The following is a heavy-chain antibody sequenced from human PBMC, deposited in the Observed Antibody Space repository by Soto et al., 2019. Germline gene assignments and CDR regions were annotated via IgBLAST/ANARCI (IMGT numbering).Heavy chain of an antibody. D-gene: IGHD3-3*01. CDR1: GYTFTGHY. CDR2: INPNSGST. Sequence: QVQLVQSGAEVKKPGASVRVSCKASGYTFTGHYIHWVRQAPGQGLEWMGWINPNSGSTTYAQKFQGRVTMTRDTVISPAYMELNSLRSYGTAVFYCSTGGGVVGIWFGPLGQGTLVTLSS. V-gene: IGHV1-2*02. CDR3: STGGGVVGIWFGP. J-gene: IGHJ5*01.